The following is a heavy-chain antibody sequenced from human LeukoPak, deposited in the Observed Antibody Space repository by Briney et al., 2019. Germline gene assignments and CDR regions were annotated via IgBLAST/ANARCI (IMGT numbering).Heavy chain of an antibody. CDR1: GGSISSGGYY. J-gene: IGHJ4*02. D-gene: IGHD3-10*01. V-gene: IGHV4-31*03. CDR2: IYYSGST. CDR3: ASHIDGSGSFDY. Sequence: PSQTLSLTCTVSGGSISSGGYYWSWIRQHPGKGLEWIGYIYYSGSTYYSPSLKSRVTISVDTSKNQFSLKLSSVTAADTAVYYCASHIDGSGSFDYWGQGTLVTVSS.